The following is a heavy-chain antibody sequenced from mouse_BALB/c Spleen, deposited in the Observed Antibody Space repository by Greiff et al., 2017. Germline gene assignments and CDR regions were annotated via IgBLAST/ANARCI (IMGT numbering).Heavy chain of an antibody. CDR2: INPYNGGT. D-gene: IGHD2-3*01. CDR1: GYSFTGYT. Sequence: VQLKESGPELVKPGASMKISCKASGYSFTGYTMNWVKQSHGKNLEWIGLINPYNGGTSYNQKFKGKATLTVDKSSSTAYMELLSLTSEDSAVYYCARSPYDGYYAMDYWGQGTSVTVSS. J-gene: IGHJ4*01. V-gene: IGHV1-18*01. CDR3: ARSPYDGYYAMDY.